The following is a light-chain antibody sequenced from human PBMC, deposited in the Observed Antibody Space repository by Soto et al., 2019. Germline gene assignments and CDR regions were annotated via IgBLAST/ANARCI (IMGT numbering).Light chain of an antibody. CDR3: SSYTRSNTLV. CDR2: EVS. Sequence: QSALPQPASVSGSPGQSITISCTGTGSNIGTHNYVSWYQQQPPGKAPKLMIHEVSNRPSGVSDRFSGSKSGNTASLTISGLQAEDEADYYCSSYTRSNTLVFGTGTKLTVL. J-gene: IGLJ1*01. CDR1: GSNIGTHNY. V-gene: IGLV2-14*01.